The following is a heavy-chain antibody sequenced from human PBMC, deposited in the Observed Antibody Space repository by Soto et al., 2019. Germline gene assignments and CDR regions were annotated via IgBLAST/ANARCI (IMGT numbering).Heavy chain of an antibody. CDR2: ISGSGGST. D-gene: IGHD2-2*01. J-gene: IGHJ6*03. CDR1: GFTFSSYA. CDR3: AKGSYCSSTSCYEPYYYYMDV. Sequence: GESLKISCAASGFTFSSYAMSWVRQAPGKGLEWVSAISGSGGSTYYADSVKGRFTISRDNSKNTLYLQMNSLRAEDTAVYYCAKGSYCSSTSCYEPYYYYMDVWGKGTTVTVSS. V-gene: IGHV3-23*01.